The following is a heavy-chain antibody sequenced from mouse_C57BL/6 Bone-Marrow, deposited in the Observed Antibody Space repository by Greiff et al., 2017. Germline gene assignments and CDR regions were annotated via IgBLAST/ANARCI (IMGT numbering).Heavy chain of an antibody. CDR2: INPGSGGT. V-gene: IGHV1-54*01. D-gene: IGHD2-3*01. CDR3: ERYDSSFYAMDY. CDR1: GYAFTNYL. Sequence: QVQLQQSGAELVRPGTSVKVSCKASGYAFTNYLIEWVKQRPGQGLEWIGVINPGSGGTNYNEKFKGKATLTADKSSSTAYMQLSSLTSEDSAVYFCERYDSSFYAMDYWGQGTSVTVSS. J-gene: IGHJ4*01.